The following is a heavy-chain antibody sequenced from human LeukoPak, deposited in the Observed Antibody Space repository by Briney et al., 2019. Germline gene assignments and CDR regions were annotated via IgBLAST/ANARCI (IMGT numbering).Heavy chain of an antibody. J-gene: IGHJ4*02. CDR3: ARDHNYYDSSGGDYFDY. CDR1: GYTLTELS. Sequence: ASVKVSCKVSGYTLTELSMHWVRQAPGQGLEWMGIINPSGGSTSYAQKFQGRVTMTRDTSTSTVYMELSSLRSEDTAVYYCARDHNYYDSSGGDYFDYWGQGTLVTVSS. D-gene: IGHD3-22*01. V-gene: IGHV1-46*01. CDR2: INPSGGST.